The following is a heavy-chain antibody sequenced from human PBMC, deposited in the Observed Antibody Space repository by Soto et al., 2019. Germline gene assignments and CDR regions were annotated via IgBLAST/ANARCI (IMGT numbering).Heavy chain of an antibody. Sequence: EVQLLESGGGLVQPGGSLRLSCAASGFTFSSYAMSWVRQAPGKGLEWVSAISGSGGSTYYADSVKGRFTISRDNSKNTLYLQMNSLRAEDTAVYYCAKDTRYCSGGSCWVFDYWGQGTLVTVSS. CDR2: ISGSGGST. CDR3: AKDTRYCSGGSCWVFDY. J-gene: IGHJ4*02. D-gene: IGHD2-15*01. V-gene: IGHV3-23*01. CDR1: GFTFSSYA.